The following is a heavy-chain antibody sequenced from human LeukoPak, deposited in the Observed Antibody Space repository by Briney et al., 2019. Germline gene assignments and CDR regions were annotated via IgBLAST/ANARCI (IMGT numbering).Heavy chain of an antibody. J-gene: IGHJ6*03. D-gene: IGHD3-22*01. CDR1: GGSFSGYY. CDR2: INHSGST. V-gene: IGHV4-34*01. CDR3: ARDRDTSGRYYYYMDV. Sequence: SETLSLTCAVYGGSFSGYYWSWIRQPPGKGLEWIGEINHSGSTNYNLSLKSRVTISVDTSKNQFSLKLSSVTAADTAVYYCARDRDTSGRYYYYMDVWGKGTTVTVSS.